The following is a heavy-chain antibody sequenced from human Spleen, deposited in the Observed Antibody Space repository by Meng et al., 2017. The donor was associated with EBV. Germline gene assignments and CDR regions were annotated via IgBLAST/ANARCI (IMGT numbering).Heavy chain of an antibody. CDR2: INHSGST. J-gene: IGHJ4*02. CDR3: ARRRSSNWATVLRY. CDR1: GESFSGYY. Sequence: QVQLQQWGAGLLKPSETLSLTCAVYGESFSGYYWSWIRQPPGKGLEWIGEINHSGSTNYNPSLKSRVTISLDTSKNQFSLKLSSVTAADTAVYYCARRRSSNWATVLRYWGQGTLGTVSS. D-gene: IGHD6-13*01. V-gene: IGHV4-34*01.